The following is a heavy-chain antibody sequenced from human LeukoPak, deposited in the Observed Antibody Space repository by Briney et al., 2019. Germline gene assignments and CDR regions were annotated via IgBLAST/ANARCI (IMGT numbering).Heavy chain of an antibody. J-gene: IGHJ3*02. CDR1: GVSISSSSYY. V-gene: IGHV4-39*07. D-gene: IGHD6-13*01. CDR2: IYSSGST. Sequence: PSETLSLTCNVSGVSISSSSYYWGWIRQPPGKGLEWIGSIYSSGSTYYNSSLKSRVTISVDTSKNQFSLKLSSVTAADTAVYYCARGPTMAAAGQRDAFDIWGQGTMVTVSS. CDR3: ARGPTMAAAGQRDAFDI.